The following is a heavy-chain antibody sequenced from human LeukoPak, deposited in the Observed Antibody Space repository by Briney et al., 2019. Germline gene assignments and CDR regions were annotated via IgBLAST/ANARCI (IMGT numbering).Heavy chain of an antibody. CDR1: GFTFDDYA. CDR3: AKAPRQQLANALCDY. V-gene: IGHV3-43*02. Sequence: GGSLRLSCAASGFTFDDYAMHWVRQAPGKGLEWVSLISGDGGSTYYADSVKGRLTISRDNSKNSLYLQMNSLRTEDTDLYYCAKAPRQQLANALCDYWGQGTMVTVSS. J-gene: IGHJ4*02. D-gene: IGHD6-13*01. CDR2: ISGDGGST.